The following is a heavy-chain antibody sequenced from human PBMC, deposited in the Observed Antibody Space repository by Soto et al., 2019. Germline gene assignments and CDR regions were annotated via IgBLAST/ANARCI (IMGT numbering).Heavy chain of an antibody. CDR3: ARDCVGFGSPDGMDV. D-gene: IGHD3-10*01. V-gene: IGHV4-61*01. Sequence: KTSETLSLTCTVSGGSVSSGSYYWSRIRQPPGKGLEWIGYIYYSGSTNYNPSLKSRVTISVDTSKNQFSLKLSSVTAADTAVYYCARDCVGFGSPDGMDVWGQGTTVTVSS. CDR1: GGSVSSGSYY. J-gene: IGHJ6*02. CDR2: IYYSGST.